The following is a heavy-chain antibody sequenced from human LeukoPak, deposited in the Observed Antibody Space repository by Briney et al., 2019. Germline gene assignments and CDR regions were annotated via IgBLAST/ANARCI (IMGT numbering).Heavy chain of an antibody. CDR1: GFTFSSYG. J-gene: IGHJ4*02. Sequence: GGSLRLSCAASGFTFSSYGMHWVRQAPCKGLEWVAFISYDGSNKYYADSVKGRFTISRDNSKNTLYLQMNSLRAEDTAVYYCAKDLERHIVVVTASAVDYWGQGTLVTVSS. CDR2: ISYDGSNK. V-gene: IGHV3-30*18. D-gene: IGHD2-21*02. CDR3: AKDLERHIVVVTASAVDY.